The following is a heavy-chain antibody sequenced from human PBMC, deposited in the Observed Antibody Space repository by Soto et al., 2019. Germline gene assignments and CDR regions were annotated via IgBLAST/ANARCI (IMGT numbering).Heavy chain of an antibody. CDR1: GYSFTSYW. V-gene: IGHV5-51*01. CDR2: IYPGDSDT. Sequence: PGESLKISCKGSGYSFTSYWIGWVRQMPGKGLEWMGIIYPGDSDTRYSPSFQGQVTISADKSISTAYLQWSSLKASDTAMYYCARDPYGSGSQYYYGMDVWGQGTTVTVSS. J-gene: IGHJ6*02. D-gene: IGHD3-10*01. CDR3: ARDPYGSGSQYYYGMDV.